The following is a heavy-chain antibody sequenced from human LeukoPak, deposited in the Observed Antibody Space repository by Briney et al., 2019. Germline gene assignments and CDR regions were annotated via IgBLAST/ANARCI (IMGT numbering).Heavy chain of an antibody. CDR3: ARALGVATIPYYFDY. Sequence: SETLSLTCAVSGGSISSSNWWSWVRPPPGKGMEWIGEIYHSGSTNYNPSLKSRGSISVYKSKDQFSLKLSSVTAADTAVYYCARALGVATIPYYFDYWGQGTLVTVSS. J-gene: IGHJ4*02. CDR2: IYHSGST. CDR1: GGSISSSNW. D-gene: IGHD5-12*01. V-gene: IGHV4-4*02.